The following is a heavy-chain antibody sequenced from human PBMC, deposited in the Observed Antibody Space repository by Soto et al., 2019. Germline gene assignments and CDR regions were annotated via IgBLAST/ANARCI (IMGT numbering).Heavy chain of an antibody. J-gene: IGHJ5*02. Sequence: SVKVSWKDSGYAFRNYGISWVRQAPGQGLEWMGWISAYNGNTEYAQKFQGRVTMATDTSTRTAYTELRSLRSADTAVYYCARDRLVSSGWYILGEYNWFDPWGQRALVTVSS. V-gene: IGHV1-18*04. CDR1: GYAFRNYG. CDR3: ARDRLVSSGWYILGEYNWFDP. CDR2: ISAYNGNT. D-gene: IGHD6-19*01.